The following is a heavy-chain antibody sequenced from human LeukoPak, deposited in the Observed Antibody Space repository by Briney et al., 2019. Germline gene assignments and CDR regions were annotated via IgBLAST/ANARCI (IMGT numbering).Heavy chain of an antibody. CDR2: ICGSGGST. J-gene: IGHJ4*02. D-gene: IGHD3-10*01. CDR3: AKVSWLGGVIIVYWIWYFDY. V-gene: IGHV3-23*01. Sequence: GGSLRLSCAASGFTFSSYAMSWVRQAPGKGLEWVSAICGSGGSTYYADSVKGRFTISRDNSKNTLYLQMNSLRAEDTAVYYCAKVSWLGGVIIVYWIWYFDYWGQGTLVTVSS. CDR1: GFTFSSYA.